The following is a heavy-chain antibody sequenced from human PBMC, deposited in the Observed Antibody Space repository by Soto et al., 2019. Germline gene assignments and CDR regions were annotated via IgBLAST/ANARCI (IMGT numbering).Heavy chain of an antibody. CDR3: ARGGDIQLWLAFDY. CDR2: ISGSGST. Sequence: PSETLSLTCSVSGAAISYYCWSWIRQPPGKGLEWVGYISGSGSTNYNPTPRGQATMSLATSNNQLSLQLTSVNDADTAVYYCARGGDIQLWLAFDYWGQGAPVTVSS. CDR1: GAAISYYC. V-gene: IGHV4-59*01. J-gene: IGHJ4*02. D-gene: IGHD5-18*01.